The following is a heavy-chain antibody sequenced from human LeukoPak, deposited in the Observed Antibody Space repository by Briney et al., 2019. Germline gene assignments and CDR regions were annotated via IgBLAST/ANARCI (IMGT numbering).Heavy chain of an antibody. CDR2: IYPGDSDT. CDR1: GYSFSNYW. J-gene: IGHJ4*02. CDR3: ARRATSSGWSTFDS. Sequence: GESLQISCKVSGYSFSNYWIAWVRQMPGKGLEWMGIIYPGDSDTRYSPPFQGQVTISADKSISTAYLQWSSLKASDTAMYYCARRATSSGWSTFDSWGQGTQVTVSS. D-gene: IGHD6-19*01. V-gene: IGHV5-51*01.